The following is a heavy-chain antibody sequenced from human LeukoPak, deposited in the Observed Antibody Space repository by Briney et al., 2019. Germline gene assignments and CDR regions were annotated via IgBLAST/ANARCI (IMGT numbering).Heavy chain of an antibody. CDR2: ISWNSNNI. Sequence: GRSLRLSCAASGLTLDDYAMHWVRQAPEKGLEWVSGISWNSNNIGYADSVKGRFTISRDNAKNSLYLQMNSLRTEDTALYYCAKDHEQWPREDYLDYWGQGTLVTVSS. CDR1: GLTLDDYA. D-gene: IGHD6-19*01. CDR3: AKDHEQWPREDYLDY. J-gene: IGHJ4*02. V-gene: IGHV3-9*01.